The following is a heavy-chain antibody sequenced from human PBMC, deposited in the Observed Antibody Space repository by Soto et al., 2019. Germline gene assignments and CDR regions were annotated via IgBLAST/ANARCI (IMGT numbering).Heavy chain of an antibody. D-gene: IGHD6-19*01. CDR2: LSGSGGST. Sequence: GGSLRLSCAASGLTFSNYGMTWVRQAPGKGLEWVSALSGSGGSTYYADSVKGRFTISRDNSKETLYLQMNSLRAEDTAVYYCAKVGVAGLGAFDIWGQGTMVTVSS. J-gene: IGHJ3*02. V-gene: IGHV3-23*01. CDR1: GLTFSNYG. CDR3: AKVGVAGLGAFDI.